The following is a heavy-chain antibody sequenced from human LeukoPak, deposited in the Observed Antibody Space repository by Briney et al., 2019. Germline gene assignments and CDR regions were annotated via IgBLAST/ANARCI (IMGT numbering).Heavy chain of an antibody. CDR1: GFTPNKTW. Sequence: GGSLRLSCEAPGFTPNKTWMHWVPKPPGKGLVWVSRITGDGSDIAYADSVKGRFTVSRDDAKNILFLQMTSLRVEDTAIYYCARDAYTTTSNWLDPWGQGTLVTVSS. CDR3: ARDAYTTTSNWLDP. D-gene: IGHD4-17*01. V-gene: IGHV3-74*01. CDR2: ITGDGSDI. J-gene: IGHJ5*02.